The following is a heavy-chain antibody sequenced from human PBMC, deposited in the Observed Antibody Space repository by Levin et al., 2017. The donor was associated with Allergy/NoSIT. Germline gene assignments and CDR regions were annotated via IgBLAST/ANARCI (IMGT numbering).Heavy chain of an antibody. V-gene: IGHV3-48*03. Sequence: GGSLRLSCAASGFTFSSYEMNWVRRAPGKGLEWVSYISSTGSTIYSADSVKGRFTISRDNAKNSLYLHMNSLRAEDTAVYYCARQLGNFWSGYNYIDYWGQGTMVTVTS. CDR3: ARQLGNFWSGYNYIDY. CDR1: GFTFSSYE. J-gene: IGHJ4*02. D-gene: IGHD3-3*01. CDR2: ISSTGSTI.